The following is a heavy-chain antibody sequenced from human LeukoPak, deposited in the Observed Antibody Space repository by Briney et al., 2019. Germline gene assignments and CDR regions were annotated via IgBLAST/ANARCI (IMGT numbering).Heavy chain of an antibody. J-gene: IGHJ6*02. V-gene: IGHV1-3*01. Sequence: GASVKVSCKASGYTFTTYTMHWVRQAPGQRLEWMGWINAGNGNTKYSQKFQGRVTITRDTSASTAYMELSSLRSEDTAVYYCARRRGYSYGSHYYGMDVWGQGTTVTVSS. CDR2: INAGNGNT. CDR3: ARRRGYSYGSHYYGMDV. D-gene: IGHD5-18*01. CDR1: GYTFTTYT.